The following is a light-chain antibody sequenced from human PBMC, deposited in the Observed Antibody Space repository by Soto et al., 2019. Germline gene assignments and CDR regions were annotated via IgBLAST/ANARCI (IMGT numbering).Light chain of an antibody. CDR3: CSYGGRILVI. Sequence: QSVLTQPASVSGSPGQSITISCTGTSSDIGAYNYVSWYQQYPGKAPRLLIYAVSNRPSGVSDRFSGSKSGNTASLTISGLQAEDEAHYYCCSYGGRILVIFGEGTKLTVL. J-gene: IGLJ2*01. V-gene: IGLV2-14*01. CDR2: AVS. CDR1: SSDIGAYNY.